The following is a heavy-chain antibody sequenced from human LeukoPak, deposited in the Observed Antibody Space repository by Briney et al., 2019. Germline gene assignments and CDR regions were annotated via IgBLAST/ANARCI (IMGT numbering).Heavy chain of an antibody. CDR2: IYYSGST. CDR3: AREYCSGGSCFPLR. V-gene: IGHV4-59*01. CDR1: GGSISSYY. D-gene: IGHD2-15*01. Sequence: SETLSLTCTVSGGSISSYYWSWIRQPPGKGLEWIGYIYYSGSTNYNPSLKSRVTISVDTSKNQFSLRLSSVTAADTAVYYCAREYCSGGSCFPLRWGQGTLSPSPQ. J-gene: IGHJ4*02.